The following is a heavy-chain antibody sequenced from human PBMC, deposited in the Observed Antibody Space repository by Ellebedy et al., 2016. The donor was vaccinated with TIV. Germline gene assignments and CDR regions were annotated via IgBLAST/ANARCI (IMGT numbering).Heavy chain of an antibody. CDR1: GFTFRNAW. CDR3: TTGATVGDYYDY. CDR2: IKSKTEGGTT. Sequence: GGSLRLXXAASGFTFRNAWMSWVRQAPGKGLEWVGRIKSKTEGGTTDYAAHVKGRFSISRDDSKNTLSLEMNSLKNVDTAVYYCTTGATVGDYYDYWGQGTLVTVSS. V-gene: IGHV3-15*01. D-gene: IGHD3-16*01. J-gene: IGHJ4*02.